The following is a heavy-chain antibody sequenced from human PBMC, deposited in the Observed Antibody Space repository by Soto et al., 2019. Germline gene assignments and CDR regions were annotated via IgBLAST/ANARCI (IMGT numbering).Heavy chain of an antibody. J-gene: IGHJ4*02. CDR3: ARPWGELGYCISTSCHGFDY. V-gene: IGHV3-21*01. D-gene: IGHD2-2*01. CDR2: ISSSSSYI. Sequence: SLRLSCAASGFTFSSYSMNWVRQAPGKGLEWVSSISSSSSYIYYADSVKGRFTISRDNAKNSLYLQMNSLRTEDTAVYYCARPWGELGYCISTSCHGFDYWGKGTLVTVSS. CDR1: GFTFSSYS.